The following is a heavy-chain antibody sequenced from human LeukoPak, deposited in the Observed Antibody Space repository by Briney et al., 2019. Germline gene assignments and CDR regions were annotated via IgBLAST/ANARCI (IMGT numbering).Heavy chain of an antibody. CDR3: VRDIAGAGQPSLFDY. Sequence: SVKVSCKASGGTFSGSGISWVRQVPGQGLEWMGGIIPIFRTATYAQKLQGRVTITTDESTSTAYMELSSLRSDDTAVYYCVRDIAGAGQPSLFDYWGQGTLVTVSS. CDR2: IIPIFRTA. V-gene: IGHV1-69*05. CDR1: GGTFSGSG. D-gene: IGHD6-19*01. J-gene: IGHJ4*02.